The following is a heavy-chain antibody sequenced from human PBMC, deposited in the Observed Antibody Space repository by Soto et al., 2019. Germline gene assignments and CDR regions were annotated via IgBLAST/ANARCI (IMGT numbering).Heavy chain of an antibody. V-gene: IGHV4-59*12. J-gene: IGHJ4*03. CDR1: GSPISSYY. CDR2: IYYTGTT. CDR3: ARLVGYHNALDY. D-gene: IGHD3-22*01. Sequence: PSETLSLTCTVSGSPISSYYWSWFRQSPGQGLEWVGYIYYTGTTTYSPSLKSRLTISVDASKSQLSLNLRSVTAADTAVYFCARLVGYHNALDYWGHGALVTVSS.